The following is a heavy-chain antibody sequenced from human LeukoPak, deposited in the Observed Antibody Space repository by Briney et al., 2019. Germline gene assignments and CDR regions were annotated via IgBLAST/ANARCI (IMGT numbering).Heavy chain of an antibody. Sequence: PSETLSLTCTVSGDSISTSNSYWGWIRQPPGKGLEWIGSIYYSGNTYYNASLKSRVTISVDTSKNQFSLKLTSVTAADTAVYYCARGFYGSGSYDAFDIWGQGTMVTVSS. CDR1: GDSISTSNSY. CDR2: IYYSGNT. V-gene: IGHV4-39*01. J-gene: IGHJ3*02. D-gene: IGHD3-10*01. CDR3: ARGFYGSGSYDAFDI.